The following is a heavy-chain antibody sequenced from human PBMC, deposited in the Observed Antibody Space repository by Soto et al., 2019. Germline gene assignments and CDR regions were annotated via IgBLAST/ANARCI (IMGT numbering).Heavy chain of an antibody. J-gene: IGHJ6*02. CDR2: IYSSEIT. CDR1: GGSISSGDYF. D-gene: IGHD2-15*01. Sequence: SETLSLTCTVSGGSISSGDYFWSWIRQAPGKGLEWIGYIYSSEITYYTPSLQSRVTISVDTSKNQFSLNLRSVTAADTAVYYCARHLTYCSAGSCYSDFPYYGMDVWGQGTTVTVSS. V-gene: IGHV4-30-4*01. CDR3: ARHLTYCSAGSCYSDFPYYGMDV.